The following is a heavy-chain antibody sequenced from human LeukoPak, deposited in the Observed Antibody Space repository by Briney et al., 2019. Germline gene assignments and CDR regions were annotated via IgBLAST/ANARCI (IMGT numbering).Heavy chain of an antibody. CDR3: ARGKDYYYYGMDV. V-gene: IGHV1-69*05. Sequence: SVKVSCKASGGTFSSYAISWARQAPGQGLEWMGGIIPIFGTANYAQKFQGRVTMTRNTSISTAYMELSSLRSEDTAVYYCARGKDYYYYGMDVWGQGTTVTVSS. CDR1: GGTFSSYA. J-gene: IGHJ6*02. CDR2: IIPIFGTA.